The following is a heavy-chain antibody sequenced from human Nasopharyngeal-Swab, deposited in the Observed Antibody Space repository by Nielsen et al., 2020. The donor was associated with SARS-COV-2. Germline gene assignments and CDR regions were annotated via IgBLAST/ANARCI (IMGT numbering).Heavy chain of an antibody. CDR1: GLTFRTYA. Sequence: GESLKISCSVSGLTFRTYAMSWVRQAPGQGLEWVSAISGRGTDTYYADSVKGRFTISRDNSKNTVFLQMNSLRADDTAVYYCAKDGSSTPTYWGQGTLVSVSS. D-gene: IGHD6-13*01. J-gene: IGHJ4*02. CDR3: AKDGSSTPTY. CDR2: ISGRGTDT. V-gene: IGHV3-23*01.